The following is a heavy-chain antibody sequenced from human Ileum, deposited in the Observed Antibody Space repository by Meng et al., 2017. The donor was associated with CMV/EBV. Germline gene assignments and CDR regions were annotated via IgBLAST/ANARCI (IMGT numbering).Heavy chain of an antibody. V-gene: IGHV4-34*02. CDR3: ARCPRDDDTGYWFFDC. CDR2: INHSGST. D-gene: IGHD3-9*01. J-gene: IGHJ4*02. Sequence: QVPLLKGGAGLLDPSETLSLTCAPYDGSFSGYYWSWIRQSPGKGLEWIGEINHSGSTNYNPSLKSRVTISLDTSNNQVSLKLSSVTAADTALYYCARCPRDDDTGYWFFDCWGQGSLVTVSS. CDR1: DGSFSGYY.